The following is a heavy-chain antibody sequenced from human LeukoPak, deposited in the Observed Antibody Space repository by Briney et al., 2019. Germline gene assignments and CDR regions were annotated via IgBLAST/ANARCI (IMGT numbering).Heavy chain of an antibody. V-gene: IGHV3-21*01. CDR3: ARGGVYCSSTSCYISEFDY. Sequence: GGSLRLSCAASGFTFSSYSMNWVRQAPGKGLEWVSSISSSSSYIYYADSVKGRFTISRDNAKNSLYLQMNSLRAEDTAVYYCARGGVYCSSTSCYISEFDYWGQGTLVTVSS. D-gene: IGHD2-2*02. CDR1: GFTFSSYS. CDR2: ISSSSSYI. J-gene: IGHJ4*02.